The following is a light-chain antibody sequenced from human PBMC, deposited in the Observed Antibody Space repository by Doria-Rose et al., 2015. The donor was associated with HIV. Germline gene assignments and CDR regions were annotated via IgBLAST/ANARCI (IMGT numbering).Light chain of an antibody. CDR3: HQYGTSWT. J-gene: IGKJ1*01. CDR1: QSFSSTY. CDR2: DGS. V-gene: IGKV3-20*01. Sequence: TQSPGTLSLSPGERATLSCRASQSFSSTYLAWYQQKPGQAPSLLLYDGSTRATGIPDRFSASGSETDFTLTINRLEPEDFALYYCHQYGTSWTFGQGTKVEI.